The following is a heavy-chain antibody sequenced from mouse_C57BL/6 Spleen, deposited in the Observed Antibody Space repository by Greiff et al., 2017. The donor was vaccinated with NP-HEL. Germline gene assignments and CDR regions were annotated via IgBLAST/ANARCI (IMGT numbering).Heavy chain of an antibody. J-gene: IGHJ2*01. CDR1: GYTFTSYW. V-gene: IGHV1-64*01. Sequence: QVQLQQPGAELVKPGASVKLSCKASGYTFTSYWMHWVKQRPGQGLEWIGMIHPNSGSTNYNEKFKSKATLTVDKSSSTAYMQLSSLTSEDSAVYYCARSPSYDAYFDYWGQGTTLTVSS. D-gene: IGHD2-3*01. CDR2: IHPNSGST. CDR3: ARSPSYDAYFDY.